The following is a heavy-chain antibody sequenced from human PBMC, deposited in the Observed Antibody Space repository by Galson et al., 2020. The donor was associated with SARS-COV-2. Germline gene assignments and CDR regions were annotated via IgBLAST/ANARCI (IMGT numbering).Heavy chain of an antibody. CDR2: IYYSGST. CDR3: ARQWIWFGDLWYFDD. D-gene: IGHD3-10*01. J-gene: IGHJ4*02. Sequence: SETLSLTCTVSGGSISSSLYYWGWIRQPPGTGLEWIGSIYYSGSTHHNPSLKSRVTTSVDASKNQLSLKLSSVTAADTAVYYCARQWIWFGDLWYFDDWGQGTLVTISS. CDR1: GGSISSSLYY. V-gene: IGHV4-39*01.